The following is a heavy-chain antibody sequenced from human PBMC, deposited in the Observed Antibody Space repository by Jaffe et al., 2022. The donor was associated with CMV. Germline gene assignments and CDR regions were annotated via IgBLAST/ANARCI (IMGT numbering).Heavy chain of an antibody. V-gene: IGHV4-39*01. J-gene: IGHJ5*02. CDR2: MYYAGTT. CDR3: ARHSAILGPPDWFDP. Sequence: QLLLQASGPGLVKPSETLSLTCSVSGGSVSSTTSYWAWIRQPPGKGLEWIGSMYYAGTTYSNPSLESRVTMSVDTSRNRISMRLGSVAAADTAVYYCARHSAILGPPDWFDPWGQGTLVTVSS. D-gene: IGHD3-3*01. CDR1: GGSVSSTTSY.